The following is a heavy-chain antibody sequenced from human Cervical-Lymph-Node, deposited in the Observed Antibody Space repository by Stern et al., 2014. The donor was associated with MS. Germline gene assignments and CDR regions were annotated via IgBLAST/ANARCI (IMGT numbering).Heavy chain of an antibody. Sequence: QEQLGQSGSEMKKPGASVKVSCKGSGYTFTNYALNWVRQAPGQGLEWMGWINTNTGNPTYAQDFTGRVVFSLDTSVSTAYLQISGLKAEDTAVYYCARQDSNYIFDYWGQGTLVTVSS. J-gene: IGHJ4*02. V-gene: IGHV7-4-1*02. CDR2: INTNTGNP. CDR3: ARQDSNYIFDY. D-gene: IGHD4-11*01. CDR1: GYTFTNYA.